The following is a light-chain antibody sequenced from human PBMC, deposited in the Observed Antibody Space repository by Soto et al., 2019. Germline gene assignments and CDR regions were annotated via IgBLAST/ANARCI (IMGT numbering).Light chain of an antibody. Sequence: EIVLTQSPGTVSLSPGERATLSCRASQSISNNYLTWYQQKPGQAPRLLIYRVYNRATGIPDRFSGSGFGTDFTLTISRLEPEDFAVYFCQQHGSSPWTFGQGTKVEI. CDR3: QQHGSSPWT. J-gene: IGKJ1*01. CDR1: QSISNNY. CDR2: RVY. V-gene: IGKV3-20*01.